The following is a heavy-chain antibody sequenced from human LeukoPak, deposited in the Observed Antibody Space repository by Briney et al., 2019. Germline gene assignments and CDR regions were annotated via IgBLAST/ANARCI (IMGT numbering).Heavy chain of an antibody. D-gene: IGHD6-19*01. V-gene: IGHV3-48*03. CDR3: ATAVAGSN. J-gene: IGHJ4*02. CDR2: ISSSGSTI. CDR1: GFTFSSYE. Sequence: GGTLCLSCAASGFTFSSYERNWVRQAPGKGLEWVSYISSSGSTIYYADSVKGRFTISRDNAKNSLYLQMNSLRAEDTAVYYCATAVAGSNWGQGTLVTVSS.